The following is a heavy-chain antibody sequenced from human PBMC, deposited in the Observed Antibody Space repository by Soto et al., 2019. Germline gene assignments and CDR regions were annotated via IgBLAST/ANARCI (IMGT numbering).Heavy chain of an antibody. CDR2: IERDDDDK. D-gene: IGHD1-20*01. CDR1: GFSLTSPGMC. V-gene: IGHV2-70*13. J-gene: IGHJ6*02. CDR3: ARSIRGPRRFNGMDV. Sequence: SGPTLVNPTESLTLTCTFSGFSLTSPGMCVSWIRQPPGKALEWLALIERDDDDKYYSTSLKTRLTISKDTRKNQVVLTMANMDPADTGTYYCARSIRGPRRFNGMDVWGQGTTVTVSS.